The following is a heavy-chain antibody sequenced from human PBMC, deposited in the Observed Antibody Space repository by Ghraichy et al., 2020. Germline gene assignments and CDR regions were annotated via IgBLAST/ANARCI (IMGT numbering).Heavy chain of an antibody. D-gene: IGHD3-9*01. J-gene: IGHJ4*02. CDR1: GFTFSSYA. CDR3: ATRPYYDILTGYGGLDF. CDR2: ISGSGGST. V-gene: IGHV3-23*01. Sequence: ETLSLTCAASGFTFSSYAMRWVRQAPGKGLEWVSAISGSGGSTYYADSVKGRFTISRDNSKNTLYLQMNSLRAEDTAVYYCATRPYYDILTGYGGLDFWGQGTLVTVSS.